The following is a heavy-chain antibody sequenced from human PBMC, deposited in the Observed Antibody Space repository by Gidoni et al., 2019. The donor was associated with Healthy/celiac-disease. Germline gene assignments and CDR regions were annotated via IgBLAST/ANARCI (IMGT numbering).Heavy chain of an antibody. J-gene: IGHJ5*02. Sequence: AASGFTFSSYSMNWVRQAPGKGLEWVSSISSSSSYIYYADSVKGRFTISRDNAKNSLYLQMNSLRAEDTAVYYCAREKYMLGFDPWGQGTLVTVSS. CDR3: AREKYMLGFDP. D-gene: IGHD2-8*01. V-gene: IGHV3-21*01. CDR1: GFTFSSYS. CDR2: ISSSSSYI.